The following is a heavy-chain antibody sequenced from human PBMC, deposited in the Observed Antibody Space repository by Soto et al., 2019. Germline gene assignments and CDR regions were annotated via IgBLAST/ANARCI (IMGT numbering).Heavy chain of an antibody. D-gene: IGHD5-12*01. J-gene: IGHJ4*02. V-gene: IGHV4-30-2*01. CDR3: AGGPGVARNY. CDR1: GGSISSGGYS. CDR2: IYHSGST. Sequence: QLPLQESGSGLAKPSQTLSLTCAVSGGSISSGGYSWSWIRQPPGKGLEWIGYIYHSGSTYYNPSLKSRVTISVDRSKNQFSLKLSSVTAADTAVYYCAGGPGVARNYWGQGTLVTVSS.